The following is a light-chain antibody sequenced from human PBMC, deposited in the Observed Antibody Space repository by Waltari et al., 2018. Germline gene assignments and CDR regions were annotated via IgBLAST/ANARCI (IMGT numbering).Light chain of an antibody. J-gene: IGKJ1*01. CDR2: KVF. Sequence: DVVMTQSPLSLTVTLGQPASISCRSSQGLIHSDGNTYLNWLQQRPGQSPRRLIYKVFNRESGVPDRFSGSGSGTDFTLKISRVEAEDVGFYYCMQSTQWPRTFGQGTKVQIK. CDR3: MQSTQWPRT. CDR1: QGLIHSDGNTY. V-gene: IGKV2-30*02.